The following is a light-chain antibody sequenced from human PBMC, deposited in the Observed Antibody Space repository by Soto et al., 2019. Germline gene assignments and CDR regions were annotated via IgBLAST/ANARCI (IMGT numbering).Light chain of an antibody. CDR2: AAS. CDR3: QQANSSPLT. V-gene: IGKV1-12*01. CDR1: QGVSSW. J-gene: IGKJ4*01. Sequence: VQLTQSPSSVAASVGDRVPITSRASQGVSSWLAWYQQKPGKAPKLLIYAASSLHSRVPARFSGSGSGTDFTLTISSLQPEDFATYYCQQANSSPLTFGGGTKVDIK.